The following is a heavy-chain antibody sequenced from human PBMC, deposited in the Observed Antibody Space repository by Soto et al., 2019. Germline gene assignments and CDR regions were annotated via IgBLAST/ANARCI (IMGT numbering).Heavy chain of an antibody. V-gene: IGHV4-59*01. CDR3: ARACGDYLILDYYYYMDV. CDR2: IYYSGST. D-gene: IGHD4-17*01. CDR1: GGSISSYY. Sequence: SETLSLTCTVSGGSISSYYWSWIRQPTGKGLEWIGYIYYSGSTNYNPSLKSRVTISVDTSKNQFSLKLSSVTAADTAVYYCARACGDYLILDYYYYMDVWGKGTTVTVS. J-gene: IGHJ6*03.